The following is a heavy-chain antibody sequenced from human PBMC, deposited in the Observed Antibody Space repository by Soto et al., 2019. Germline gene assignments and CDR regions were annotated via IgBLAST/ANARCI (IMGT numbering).Heavy chain of an antibody. Sequence: SGTLSLTCNVSGVSISSYYWSWIRQPPGKGLEWIGYIYYSGSTNYNPSHKSRVTLSVDSYKNQYSLKLTSVTAADTAVYYCASYNSGWNGGFFDHWGQGTLVTVSS. V-gene: IGHV4-59*01. J-gene: IGHJ4*02. CDR1: GVSISSYY. D-gene: IGHD6-19*01. CDR3: ASYNSGWNGGFFDH. CDR2: IYYSGST.